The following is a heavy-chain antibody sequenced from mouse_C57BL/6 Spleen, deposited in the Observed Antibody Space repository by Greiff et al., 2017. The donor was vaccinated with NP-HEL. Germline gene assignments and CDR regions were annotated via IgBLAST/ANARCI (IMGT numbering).Heavy chain of an antibody. Sequence: VKLVESGPGLVAPSQSLSITCTVSGFSLTSYGVDWVRQPPGKGLEWLGVIGGGGGTNYNSALMSRLSISKDNSKSQVFLKMNSLQTDDTAMYYCAKRNDGYHYAMDYWGQGTSVTVSS. D-gene: IGHD2-3*01. CDR2: IGGGGGT. CDR1: GFSLTSYG. J-gene: IGHJ4*01. CDR3: AKRNDGYHYAMDY. V-gene: IGHV2-9*01.